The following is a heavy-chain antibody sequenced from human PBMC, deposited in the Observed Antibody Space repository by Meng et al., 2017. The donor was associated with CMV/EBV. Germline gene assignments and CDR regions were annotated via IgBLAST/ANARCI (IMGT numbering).Heavy chain of an antibody. D-gene: IGHD3/OR15-3a*01. CDR3: ARVGPRVTFVGFSFDF. CDR2: ITSSSDYV. J-gene: IGHJ4*02. CDR1: GFTFRTYN. V-gene: IGHV3-21*01. Sequence: GESLKISCAASGFTFRTYNMNWVRQAPGKGLEWVSSITSSSDYVRYAGSVKGRFTISRDNAKNALYLQMNHVRAEDTAVYYCARVGPRVTFVGFSFDFWGLGTLVTVSS.